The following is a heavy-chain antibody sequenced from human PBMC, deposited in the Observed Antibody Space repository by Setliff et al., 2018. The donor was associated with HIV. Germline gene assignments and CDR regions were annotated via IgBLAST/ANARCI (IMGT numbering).Heavy chain of an antibody. CDR2: IYFSESP. CDR1: GDSISNPNYY. V-gene: IGHV4-39*01. D-gene: IGHD7-27*01. CDR3: ARGLTRGGYYYYFYMDV. J-gene: IGHJ6*03. Sequence: SETLSLTCSVSGDSISNPNYYWGWIRQPPGKGLEWIGSIYFSESPYYNPSLSSLVTISVDTSTNQFSLRLSSVTAADTAVYYCARGLTRGGYYYYFYMDVWGKGTTVTVS.